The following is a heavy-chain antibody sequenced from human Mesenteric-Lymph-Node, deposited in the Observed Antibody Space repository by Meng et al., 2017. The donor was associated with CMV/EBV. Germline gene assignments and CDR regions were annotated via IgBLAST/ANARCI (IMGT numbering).Heavy chain of an antibody. V-gene: IGHV3-48*03. J-gene: IGHJ4*02. CDR1: GFTFSSYE. CDR2: ISRTGSDI. Sequence: GGSLRLSCAASGFTFSSYEMNWVRQAPGKGLEWISYISRTGSDIYYADSVKGRFTISRDNAKNSLYLQMNSLRAEDTAVYYCARESIIVGAFDYWGQATLVTVSS. D-gene: IGHD1-26*01. CDR3: ARESIIVGAFDY.